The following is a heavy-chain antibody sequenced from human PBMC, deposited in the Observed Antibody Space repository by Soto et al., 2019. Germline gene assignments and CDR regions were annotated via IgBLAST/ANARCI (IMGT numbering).Heavy chain of an antibody. CDR3: AKVRYSSPMGYYYGIDV. V-gene: IGHV1-69*01. CDR1: RVAFSKFI. D-gene: IGHD6-19*01. Sequence: QAQLEQSGGEVKKPGSSVKVSCKASRVAFSKFIVTWVRHAPGLGLEWVGGIIPIFGTANYAQKFQGRVTITADESKSTSYMEVNNLMAEDTAVYYCAKVRYSSPMGYYYGIDVWGQGTTVTVAS. J-gene: IGHJ6*02. CDR2: IIPIFGTA.